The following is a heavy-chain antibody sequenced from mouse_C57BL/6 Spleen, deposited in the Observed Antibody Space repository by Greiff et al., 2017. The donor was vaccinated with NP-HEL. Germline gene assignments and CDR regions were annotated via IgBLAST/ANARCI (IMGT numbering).Heavy chain of an antibody. J-gene: IGHJ4*01. CDR2: IDPSDSYT. V-gene: IGHV1-50*01. D-gene: IGHD2-3*01. CDR3: ARRIYDGTLYAMDY. CDR1: GYTFTSYW. Sequence: QVQLQQSGAELVKPGASVKLSCKASGYTFTSYWMQWVKQRPGQGLEWIGEIDPSDSYTNYNQKFKGKATLTVDTSSSTAYMQLSSLTSEDSAVYYCARRIYDGTLYAMDYWGQGTSVTVSS.